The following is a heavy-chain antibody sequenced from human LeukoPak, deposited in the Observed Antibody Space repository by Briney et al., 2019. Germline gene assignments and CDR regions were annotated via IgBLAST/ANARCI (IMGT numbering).Heavy chain of an antibody. CDR1: GFTFSSYW. CDR3: ARELGYSYGYGGYFDY. CDR2: IKQDGSEK. D-gene: IGHD5-18*01. J-gene: IGHJ4*02. V-gene: IGHV3-7*01. Sequence: GGSLRLSCAASGFTFSSYWTSWVRQAPGKGLEWVANIKQDGSEKYYVDSVKGRFTISRDNAKNSLYLQMNSLRAEDTAVYYCARELGYSYGYGGYFDYWGQGTLVTVSS.